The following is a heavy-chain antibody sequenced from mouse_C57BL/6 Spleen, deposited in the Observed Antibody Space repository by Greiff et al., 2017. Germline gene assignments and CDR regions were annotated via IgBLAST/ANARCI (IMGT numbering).Heavy chain of an antibody. J-gene: IGHJ1*03. CDR2: FYPGSGSI. V-gene: IGHV1-62-2*01. CDR3: ARDEEGLYYCGRSGDWYLDV. CDR1: GYTFTEYT. Sequence: QVQLQQSGAELVKPGASVTLSCKASGYTFTEYTIHWVKPRSGQGLVWIGWFYPGSGSIKYNEKFKDKATLTADKSSSTVYMGRRRLKSEDSAVYFGARDEEGLYYCGRSGDWYLDVWGTGTTVTVSS. D-gene: IGHD1-1*01.